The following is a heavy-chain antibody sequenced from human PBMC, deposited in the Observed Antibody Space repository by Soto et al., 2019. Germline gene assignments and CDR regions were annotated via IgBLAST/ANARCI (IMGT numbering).Heavy chain of an antibody. V-gene: IGHV1-69*13. CDR2: IIPIFGTA. CDR1: GGTFSRYA. Sequence: GASVKVSFKASGGTFSRYAISWLRQAPGQGLEWMGGIIPIFGTANYAQKFQGRVTITADESTSTAYMELSSLRSEDTAVYYCARGAARMGGYYYYYGMDVWGQGTTVTVSS. D-gene: IGHD6-6*01. J-gene: IGHJ6*02. CDR3: ARGAARMGGYYYYYGMDV.